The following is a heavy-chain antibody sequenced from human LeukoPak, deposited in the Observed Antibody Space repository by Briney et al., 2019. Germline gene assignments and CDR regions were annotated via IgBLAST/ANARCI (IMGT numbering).Heavy chain of an antibody. CDR2: TYYRSKWYN. V-gene: IGHV6-1*01. Sequence: SQTLSLTCATSGDSVSSNSAAWNWIRQSPSRGLEWLGRTYYRSKWYNDYAVSVKGRITINPDTSKNQFSLQLNSVTPEDTAVYYCAREYYGSGSYYNGARYFDYWGQGTLVTVSS. D-gene: IGHD3-10*01. CDR1: GDSVSSNSAA. J-gene: IGHJ4*02. CDR3: AREYYGSGSYYNGARYFDY.